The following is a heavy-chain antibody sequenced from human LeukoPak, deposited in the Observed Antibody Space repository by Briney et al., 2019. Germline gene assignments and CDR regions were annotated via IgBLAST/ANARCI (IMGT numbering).Heavy chain of an antibody. Sequence: ASVKVSCKASGGTFSSYAISWVRQAPGQGLEWMGGIIPIFGTANYAQKFQGRVTITTDESTSTAYMELSSLRSEDTAVYYCARTPLPWSPAGYYYYVDVWGKGTTVTVSS. D-gene: IGHD3-3*01. CDR3: ARTPLPWSPAGYYYYVDV. CDR1: GGTFSSYA. CDR2: IIPIFGTA. J-gene: IGHJ6*03. V-gene: IGHV1-69*05.